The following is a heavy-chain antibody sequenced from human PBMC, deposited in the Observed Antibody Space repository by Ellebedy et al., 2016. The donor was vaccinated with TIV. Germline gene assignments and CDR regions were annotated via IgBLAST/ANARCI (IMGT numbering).Heavy chain of an antibody. J-gene: IGHJ6*02. Sequence: MPSETLSLTCTVSGGSISSGGYYWSWIRQHPGKGLEWIGYIYYSGSTYYNPSLKSRVTISVDTSKNQFSLRVNSVTAADTAVYYCAKLSAIATAGLNYYHSMDVWGQGATVTVSS. D-gene: IGHD6-13*01. CDR3: AKLSAIATAGLNYYHSMDV. V-gene: IGHV4-31*03. CDR2: IYYSGST. CDR1: GGSISSGGYY.